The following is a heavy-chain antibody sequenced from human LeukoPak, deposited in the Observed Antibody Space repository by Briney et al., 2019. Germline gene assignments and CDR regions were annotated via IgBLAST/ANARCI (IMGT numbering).Heavy chain of an antibody. CDR2: ISHTGST. V-gene: IGHV4-38-2*02. D-gene: IGHD5-18*01. CDR1: GYSISSGYY. CDR3: AREGNTYGSNWFDP. Sequence: SETLSLTCTVSGYSISSGYYWAWIRQSPGKGLEWIGTISHTGSTYSNPSLKSRVTISLDTSKNQISLNLSSATAADTAVYYCAREGNTYGSNWFDPWGQGTLVTVSS. J-gene: IGHJ5*02.